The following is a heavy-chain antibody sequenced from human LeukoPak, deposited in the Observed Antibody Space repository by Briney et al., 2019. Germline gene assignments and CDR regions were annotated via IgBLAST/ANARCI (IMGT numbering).Heavy chain of an antibody. CDR3: ARSFGRRVLVPAAMEYAFDI. D-gene: IGHD2-2*01. CDR2: IFYGGSNE. Sequence: GRSLRLSCAASGFTFSSYGMHWVRQAPGKGLEWVAVIFYGGSNEYYADSVKGRFTISRDNSKNTLHLQMNSLRAEDTAVYYCARSFGRRVLVPAAMEYAFDIWGQGTMVTVSS. CDR1: GFTFSSYG. J-gene: IGHJ3*02. V-gene: IGHV3-30*03.